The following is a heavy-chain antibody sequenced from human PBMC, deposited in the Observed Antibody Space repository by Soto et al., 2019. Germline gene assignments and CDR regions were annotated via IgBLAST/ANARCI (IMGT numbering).Heavy chain of an antibody. J-gene: IGHJ4*02. D-gene: IGHD4-4*01. CDR2: IHHSGSM. CDR1: GDSISSDNW. V-gene: IGHV4-4*02. CDR3: ARFTLTTSFFDF. Sequence: SETLSLTCAVSGDSISSDNWWSWVRQTPGKGLEWIGEIHHSGSMNYNPSLKSRVTISVDNSRNHFSLKLSSVTAADTAVYYCARFTLTTSFFDFWGQGTLVTVSS.